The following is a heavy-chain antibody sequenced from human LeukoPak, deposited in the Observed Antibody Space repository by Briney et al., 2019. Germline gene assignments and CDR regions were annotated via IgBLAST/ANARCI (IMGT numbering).Heavy chain of an antibody. V-gene: IGHV4-39*01. CDR3: ARRVTMPLGYCSSTSCYGQFDY. CDR1: GGSISSSSYY. D-gene: IGHD2-2*01. J-gene: IGHJ4*02. Sequence: PSETLSLTCTVSGGSISSSSYYWGWIRQPPGKGLEWIVSIYYSGSTYYNPSLKSRVTISVDTSKNQFSLKLSSVTAADTAVYYYARRVTMPLGYCSSTSCYGQFDYWGQGTLVTVSS. CDR2: IYYSGST.